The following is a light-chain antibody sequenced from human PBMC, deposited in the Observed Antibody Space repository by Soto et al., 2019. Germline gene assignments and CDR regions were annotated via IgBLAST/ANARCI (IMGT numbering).Light chain of an antibody. J-gene: IGKJ3*01. CDR1: QGISSY. V-gene: IGKV1-8*01. Sequence: AIRMTQSPSSFSASTGDRVTITCRASQGISSYLAWYQQKPGKAPKLLIYAASTLQSGVPSRFSGSGSGTDFTLTFSCLQSEDFATYYCQHYYSYPYSFGPGTKVDIK. CDR3: QHYYSYPYS. CDR2: AAS.